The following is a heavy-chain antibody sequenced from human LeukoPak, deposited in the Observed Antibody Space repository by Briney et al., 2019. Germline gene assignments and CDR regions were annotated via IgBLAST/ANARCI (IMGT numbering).Heavy chain of an antibody. V-gene: IGHV3-23*01. Sequence: GGSLRLSCAASGFAFSNYAMNWVRQAPGKGLEWVSAISGSGGNTYYADSVKGRFTISRDNSKNTLYLQMTSLRAEDTALYYCAKPAKTDYADYWGQGTLVTVSS. CDR1: GFAFSNYA. D-gene: IGHD1-14*01. CDR2: ISGSGGNT. CDR3: AKPAKTDYADY. J-gene: IGHJ4*02.